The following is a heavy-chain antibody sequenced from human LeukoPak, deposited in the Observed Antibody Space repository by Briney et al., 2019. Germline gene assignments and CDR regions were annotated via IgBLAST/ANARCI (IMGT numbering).Heavy chain of an antibody. J-gene: IGHJ4*02. CDR1: GYSFTNYW. V-gene: IGHV5-51*01. CDR3: ARQWGNVMRTTVDY. D-gene: IGHD1-7*01. Sequence: GESLKISCKGSGYSFTNYWIGWVRQMPGKGLEWMGIIYPDDSDTKYSPSFQGQVTISADKSISTAYLQWSSLKAPDTAMYYCARQWGNVMRTTVDYWGQGTLVTVSS. CDR2: IYPDDSDT.